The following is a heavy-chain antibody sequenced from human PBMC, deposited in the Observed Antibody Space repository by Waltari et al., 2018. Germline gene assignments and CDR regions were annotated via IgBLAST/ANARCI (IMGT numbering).Heavy chain of an antibody. CDR1: GGSISSGSYY. CDR3: AREIQSPGITGTWDY. V-gene: IGHV4-61*02. J-gene: IGHJ4*02. D-gene: IGHD1-20*01. CDR2: IYTSGST. Sequence: QVQLQESGPGLVKPSETLSLTCSVSGGSISSGSYYWTWIRQPAGKGLEWIGRIYTSGSTNYNPSLRSRLTISVDTSNNQFSLKLSSVTAADTAVYYCAREIQSPGITGTWDYWGQGTLVTVSS.